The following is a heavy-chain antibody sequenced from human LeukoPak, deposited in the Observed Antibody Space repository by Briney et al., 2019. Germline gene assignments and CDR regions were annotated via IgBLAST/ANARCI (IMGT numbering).Heavy chain of an antibody. CDR3: ASGSRRDGYNFVTD. CDR1: GFTFSSYW. J-gene: IGHJ4*02. CDR2: INSDGSST. D-gene: IGHD5-24*01. V-gene: IGHV3-74*01. Sequence: GGSLRLSCAASGFTFSSYWMHWVRQAPGKGLVWVSRINSDGSSTIYADSVKGRFTISRDKAKNTLYLQMNSLRAEDTAVYYCASGSRRDGYNFVTDWGQGTLVTVSS.